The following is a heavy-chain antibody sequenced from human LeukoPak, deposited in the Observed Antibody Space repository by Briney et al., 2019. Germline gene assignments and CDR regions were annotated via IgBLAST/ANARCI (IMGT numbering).Heavy chain of an antibody. CDR2: INPYNGNT. CDR1: GYSFTSYG. J-gene: IGHJ4*02. V-gene: IGHV1-18*01. CDR3: ARERSGWFFSN. Sequence: ASVKVSCKASGYSFTSYGITWVRQAPGQGVEWMGWINPYNGNTNYAQKLQGRVTMTTDTSTSTAYIDLRSLRSDDTAVYYCARERSGWFFSNWGQGTLGTVSS. D-gene: IGHD6-19*01.